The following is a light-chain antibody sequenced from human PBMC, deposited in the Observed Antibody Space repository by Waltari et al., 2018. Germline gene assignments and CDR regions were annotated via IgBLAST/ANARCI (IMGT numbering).Light chain of an antibody. CDR2: DVS. J-gene: IGLJ6*01. Sequence: QSALTQPASVSGSPGPSITISCTGPRSDVGGSKYVSWYQQHPGKAPKLMIYDVSNRPSGVSNRFSGSKSGNTASLTISGLQAEDEADYYCSSYTSSSTVFGSGTKVTVL. CDR3: SSYTSSSTV. V-gene: IGLV2-14*03. CDR1: RSDVGGSKY.